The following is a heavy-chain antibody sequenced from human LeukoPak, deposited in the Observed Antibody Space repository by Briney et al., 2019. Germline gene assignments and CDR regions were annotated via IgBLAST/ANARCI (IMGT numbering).Heavy chain of an antibody. D-gene: IGHD5-18*01. Sequence: SETLSLTCTVSGGSISSGGYYWSWIRQHPGKGLEWIVYIYYSGSTYYNPSLKSRVTISVDTSKNQFSLKLSSVTAADTAVYYCATRSKYSYGYFDYWGQGTLVTVSS. CDR3: ATRSKYSYGYFDY. CDR1: GGSISSGGYY. J-gene: IGHJ4*02. V-gene: IGHV4-31*03. CDR2: IYYSGST.